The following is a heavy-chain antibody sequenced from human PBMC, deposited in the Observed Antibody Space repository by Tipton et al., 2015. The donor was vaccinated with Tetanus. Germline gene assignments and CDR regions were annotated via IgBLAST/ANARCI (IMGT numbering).Heavy chain of an antibody. CDR3: ARDETYYDFWSGYSSGYYGMDV. Sequence: LRLSCSVSGGSISSYYWSWIRQPPGKGLEWIGYIYYSESTNYNPSLKSRVTTSVDTSKNQFSLKLSSVTAADTAVYYCARDETYYDFWSGYSSGYYGMDVWGQGTTVTVSS. J-gene: IGHJ6*02. V-gene: IGHV4-59*12. CDR2: IYYSEST. CDR1: GGSISSYY. D-gene: IGHD3-3*01.